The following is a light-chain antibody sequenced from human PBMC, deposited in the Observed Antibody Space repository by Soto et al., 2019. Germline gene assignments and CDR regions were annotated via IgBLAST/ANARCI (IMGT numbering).Light chain of an antibody. CDR3: QQYNNWPLT. Sequence: EIVRTQSPATLSVSPGERATLSCRASQSVSRNFAWYQQKPGQAPRLLIYGASIRATSFPARFSGSGSGTDFTLTISSLQSEDVAVYCCQQYNNWPLTFGPGTRLEIK. CDR2: GAS. V-gene: IGKV3-15*01. J-gene: IGKJ5*01. CDR1: QSVSRN.